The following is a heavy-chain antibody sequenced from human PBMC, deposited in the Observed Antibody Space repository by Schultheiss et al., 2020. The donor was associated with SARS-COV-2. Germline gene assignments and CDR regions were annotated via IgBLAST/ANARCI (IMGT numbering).Heavy chain of an antibody. J-gene: IGHJ2*01. CDR2: IYYSGST. Sequence: GSLSLTCTVSGGSISSYYWSWIRQPPGKGLEWIGYIYYSGSTNYNPSLKSRVTISVDTSKNQFSLKLSSVTAADTAVYYCARIPKIGYCSGGSCYSYWYFDLWGRGTLVTVSS. CDR1: GGSISSYY. V-gene: IGHV4-59*01. CDR3: ARIPKIGYCSGGSCYSYWYFDL. D-gene: IGHD2-15*01.